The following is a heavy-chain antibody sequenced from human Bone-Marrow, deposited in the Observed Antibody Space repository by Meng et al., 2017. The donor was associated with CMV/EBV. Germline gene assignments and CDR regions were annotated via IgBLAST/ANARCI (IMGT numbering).Heavy chain of an antibody. CDR1: GFTFSSYE. Sequence: GESLKISCAASGFTFSSYEMNWVRQAPGKGLEWLSYITSSGRRIYYADSVKGRFTISRDNAKNSVYLQMNNLGADDTAVYYCARDGGEYQLLYGYYYGMDVWGQGTTVTVSS. J-gene: IGHJ6*02. CDR3: ARDGGEYQLLYGYYYGMDV. CDR2: ITSSGRRI. D-gene: IGHD2-2*02. V-gene: IGHV3-48*03.